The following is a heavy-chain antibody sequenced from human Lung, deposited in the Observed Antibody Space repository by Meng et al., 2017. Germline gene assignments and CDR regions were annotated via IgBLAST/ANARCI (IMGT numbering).Heavy chain of an antibody. J-gene: IGHJ4*02. CDR1: GYTFTSYA. Sequence: QVRLGQAGAEVKKPGASVKVSCKASGYTFTSYAMHWVRQAPGQRLEWMGWINAGNGNTKYSQKFQGRVTITRDTSASTAYMELSSLRSDDTAIYYCARDGGNYDFDYWGQGTLVTVSS. V-gene: IGHV1-3*01. D-gene: IGHD1-7*01. CDR2: INAGNGNT. CDR3: ARDGGNYDFDY.